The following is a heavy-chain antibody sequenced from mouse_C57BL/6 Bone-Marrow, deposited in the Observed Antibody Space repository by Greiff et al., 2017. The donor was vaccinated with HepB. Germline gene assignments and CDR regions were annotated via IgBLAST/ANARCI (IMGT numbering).Heavy chain of an antibody. J-gene: IGHJ2*01. CDR2: IYPRSGNT. CDR1: GYTFTSYG. D-gene: IGHD1-1*01. Sequence: VQLQQSGAELARPGASVKLSCKASGYTFTSYGISWVKQRTGQGLEWIGEIYPRSGNTYYNEKFKGKATLTADKSSSTAYMELRSLTSEDSAVYFCARRGSSYPYYFDDWGQGTTLTVSS. V-gene: IGHV1-81*01. CDR3: ARRGSSYPYYFDD.